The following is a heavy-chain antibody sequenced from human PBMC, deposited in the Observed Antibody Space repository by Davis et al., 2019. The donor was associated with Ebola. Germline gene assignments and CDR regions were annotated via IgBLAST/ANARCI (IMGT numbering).Heavy chain of an antibody. CDR2: IGSDSGT. J-gene: IGHJ4*02. V-gene: IGHV3-23*01. Sequence: GESLKISCAASGFSLRSCAMSWVRQAPGKGLEWVSGIGSDSGTHYAHSVKGRFTISRDDSKNTLYLQMNSLRAEDTAVYCCAREASTAYCRGDCSDYWGQGILVTVST. CDR1: GFSLRSCA. CDR3: AREASTAYCRGDCSDY. D-gene: IGHD2-21*02.